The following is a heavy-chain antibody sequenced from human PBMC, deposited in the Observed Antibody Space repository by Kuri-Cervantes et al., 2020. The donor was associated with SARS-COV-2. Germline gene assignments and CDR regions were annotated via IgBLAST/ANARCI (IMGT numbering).Heavy chain of an antibody. CDR3: TALIDY. J-gene: IGHJ4*02. Sequence: GGSLRLSCAASGFTFSSYAMHWVRQGSGKGLEWAGRVRGKANNYATAYAASVKGRFTISRDDSKNMAYLQMNSLKTEDTAVYYCTALIDYWGQGALVTVSS. CDR1: GFTFSSYA. V-gene: IGHV3-73*01. CDR2: VRGKANNYAT.